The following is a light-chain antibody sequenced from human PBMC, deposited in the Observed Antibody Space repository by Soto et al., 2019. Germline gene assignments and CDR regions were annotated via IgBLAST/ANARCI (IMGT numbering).Light chain of an antibody. J-gene: IGKJ4*01. V-gene: IGKV1-8*01. CDR2: AAS. Sequence: AIRMTQSPSSLSASTGDRVTITCRASQGISSYLAWYQQKPGKAPKLLIYAASTLQSGFPSRFSGSGSGTDFTLTISVLQAEDVATYYGQQYYSYPLTFGGGTKVEIK. CDR1: QGISSY. CDR3: QQYYSYPLT.